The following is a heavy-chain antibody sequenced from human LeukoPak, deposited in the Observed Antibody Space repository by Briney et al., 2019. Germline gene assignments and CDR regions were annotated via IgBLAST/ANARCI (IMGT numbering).Heavy chain of an antibody. Sequence: PGGSLRLSSADSGFTFSSYSMNWVRQAPGKGLEWVSSISSSSSYIYYADSVKGRFTISRDNAKNSLYLQMNSLRAEDTAVYYCAGDQRRYFDYWGQGTLVTVSS. D-gene: IGHD1-1*01. CDR1: GFTFSSYS. CDR3: AGDQRRYFDY. J-gene: IGHJ4*02. CDR2: ISSSSSYI. V-gene: IGHV3-21*01.